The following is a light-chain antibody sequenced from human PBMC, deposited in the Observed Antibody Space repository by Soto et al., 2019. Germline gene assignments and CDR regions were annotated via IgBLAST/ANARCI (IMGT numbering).Light chain of an antibody. Sequence: QSVLTQPPSASGSPGQSVTISCTGTSSDVGGYNFVSWYQQHPGKAPRLMIFEVSKRPSGVPDRFSGSKSGSTASLTVSGLQAEDAADYYCSSYTSSSTLVFGGGTKLTVL. CDR3: SSYTSSSTLV. CDR1: SSDVGGYNF. CDR2: EVS. V-gene: IGLV2-8*01. J-gene: IGLJ2*01.